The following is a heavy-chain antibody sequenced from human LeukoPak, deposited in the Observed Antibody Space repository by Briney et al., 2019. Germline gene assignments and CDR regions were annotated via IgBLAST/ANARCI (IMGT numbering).Heavy chain of an antibody. Sequence: ASETLSLTCTVSGGSIGSYYWSWIRQPPGKGLEWIGYIYYSGSTNHNPSLKSRVTISVDTSKNQFSLKLSSVTAADTAVYYCARAPWGRSDFWSGHPYYFDYWGQGTLVTVSS. D-gene: IGHD3-3*01. V-gene: IGHV4-59*01. CDR3: ARAPWGRSDFWSGHPYYFDY. J-gene: IGHJ4*02. CDR1: GGSIGSYY. CDR2: IYYSGST.